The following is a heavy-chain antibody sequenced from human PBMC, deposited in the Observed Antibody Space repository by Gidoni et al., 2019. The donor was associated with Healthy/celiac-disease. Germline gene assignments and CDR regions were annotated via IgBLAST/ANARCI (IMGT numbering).Heavy chain of an antibody. CDR3: ARGSGSGFDY. J-gene: IGHJ4*02. D-gene: IGHD3-3*01. V-gene: IGHV3-48*03. Sequence: EVQLVESGGGLVQPGGSLRLSCAASGFTFSSYVMNWVRQAPGKGLEWVSYISSSDSTIYYADSVKGRFTISRNNAKNSLYLQMNSLRAEDTAVYYCARGSGSGFDYWGQGTLVTVSS. CDR2: ISSSDSTI. CDR1: GFTFSSYV.